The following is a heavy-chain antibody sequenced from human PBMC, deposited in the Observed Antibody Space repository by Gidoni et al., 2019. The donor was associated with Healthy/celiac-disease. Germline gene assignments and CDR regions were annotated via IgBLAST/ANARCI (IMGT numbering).Heavy chain of an antibody. CDR1: GGSFSGYY. D-gene: IGHD5-12*01. Sequence: QVQLQQWGAGLLQPSETLSLTCAVYGGSFSGYYWSWIRQPPGKGLEWIGEINHSGSTNYNPSLKSRVTISVDTSKNQFSLKLSSVTAADTAVYYCARGKRTERWLHRNAFDIWGQGTMVTVSS. CDR3: ARGKRTERWLHRNAFDI. CDR2: INHSGST. J-gene: IGHJ3*02. V-gene: IGHV4-34*01.